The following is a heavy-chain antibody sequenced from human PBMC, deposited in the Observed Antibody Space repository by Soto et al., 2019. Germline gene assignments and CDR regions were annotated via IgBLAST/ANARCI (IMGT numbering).Heavy chain of an antibody. CDR2: ISYDGSNK. V-gene: IGHV3-30*18. Sequence: QVQLVESGGGVVQPGRPLRLSCAASGITLSTYGMHWVRQAPGKGLEWVAVISYDGSNKYYADSLKGRFTISRDKSKNTVYLQLNSLRAEDTAVYYCAKDPLAGYTTLWGQGALVTVSS. CDR3: AKDPLAGYTTL. CDR1: GITLSTYG. J-gene: IGHJ4*02. D-gene: IGHD5-12*01.